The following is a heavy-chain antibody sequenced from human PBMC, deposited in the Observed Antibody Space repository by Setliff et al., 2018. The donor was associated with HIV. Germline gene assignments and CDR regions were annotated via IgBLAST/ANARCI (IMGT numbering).Heavy chain of an antibody. CDR1: GFTFSDYT. D-gene: IGHD1-26*01. CDR2: ITANGGST. J-gene: IGHJ6*02. CDR3: ATWAFLVNMDV. V-gene: IGHV3-64*02. Sequence: GGSLRLSCAASGFTFSDYTMNWVRQAPGKGLAWVSAITANGGSTHYADSVKGRFTISRDNSKNTLYLQMGSLRAEDMSVYYCATWAFLVNMDVWGQGTTVTVSS.